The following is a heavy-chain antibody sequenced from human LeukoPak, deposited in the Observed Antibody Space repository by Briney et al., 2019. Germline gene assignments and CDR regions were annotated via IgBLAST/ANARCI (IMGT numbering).Heavy chain of an antibody. J-gene: IGHJ1*01. CDR1: GYSFPTYW. CDR2: IYLGDSDT. Sequence: GESLKISCKGSGYSFPTYWIGWVRQMPGKGLEWMGIIYLGDSDTRYSPSFRGQVIISADKSIRTAYLQWTSLKASDTAMYYCARHTGEGSHFQHWGQGSLVTVSS. V-gene: IGHV5-51*01. D-gene: IGHD3-16*01. CDR3: ARHTGEGSHFQH.